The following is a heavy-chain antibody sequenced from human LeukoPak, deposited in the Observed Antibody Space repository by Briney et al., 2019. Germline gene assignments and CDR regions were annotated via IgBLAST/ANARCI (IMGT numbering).Heavy chain of an antibody. V-gene: IGHV3-43*02. D-gene: IGHD3-22*01. CDR2: ISGDGGST. CDR1: GFTFDDYA. Sequence: GGSLRPSCAASGFTFDDYAMHWVRQAPGKGLEWVSLISGDGGSTYYADSVKGRFTISRDNSKNSLYLQMNSLRTEDTALYYCAKDSRYSYYYDSSGLPAAWGQGTLVTVSS. CDR3: AKDSRYSYYYDSSGLPAA. J-gene: IGHJ5*02.